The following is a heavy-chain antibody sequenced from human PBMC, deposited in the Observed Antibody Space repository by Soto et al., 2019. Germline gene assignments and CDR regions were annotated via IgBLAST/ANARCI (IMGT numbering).Heavy chain of an antibody. CDR1: GFTFSSYA. CDR2: ISGSGGST. Sequence: GGSLRLSCAASGFTFSSYAMSWVRQAPGKGLEWVSAISGSGGSTYYADSVKGRFTISRDNSKNTLYLQMNSLRAEDTAVYYCAKDLTRPYRAPPDYWGEGTLVTVAS. CDR3: AKDLTRPYRAPPDY. J-gene: IGHJ4*02. V-gene: IGHV3-23*01. D-gene: IGHD1-26*01.